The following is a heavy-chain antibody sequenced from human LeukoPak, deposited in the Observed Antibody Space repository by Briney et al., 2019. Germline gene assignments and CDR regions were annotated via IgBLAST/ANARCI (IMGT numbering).Heavy chain of an antibody. CDR1: GFTFSSYI. V-gene: IGHV3-48*02. J-gene: IGHJ4*02. CDR2: ISSGSSSI. D-gene: IGHD6-19*01. CDR3: ARDGSVGSGWAVSDY. Sequence: CGSLRVSCSASGFTFSSYIMNWVREAPGKGLEGVSSISSGSSSIYYADSVKGRFTISRDNAKNSLYLQMNSLRDEDTAVYYCARDGSVGSGWAVSDYWGQGILVTVSS.